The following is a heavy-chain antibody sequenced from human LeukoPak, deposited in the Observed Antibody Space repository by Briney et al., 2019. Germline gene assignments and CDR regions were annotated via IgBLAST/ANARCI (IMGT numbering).Heavy chain of an antibody. Sequence: GETLKISCKGFGYRFTNYWIGWVRQMPGKGLEWMGIIYPGDSDTRYSPSFQGQVTISADKSINTAYLQWSSLKASDTAMYYCVLAGSGSYYFDYWGQGILVTVSS. CDR1: GYRFTNYW. D-gene: IGHD3-10*01. CDR2: IYPGDSDT. V-gene: IGHV5-51*01. CDR3: VLAGSGSYYFDY. J-gene: IGHJ4*02.